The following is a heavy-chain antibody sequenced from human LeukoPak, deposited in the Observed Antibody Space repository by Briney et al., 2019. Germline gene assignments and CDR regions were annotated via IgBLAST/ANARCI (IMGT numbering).Heavy chain of an antibody. Sequence: PGGSLRLSCAASGFTFSSYSMNWVRQAPGKGLEWVSSISSSSSYIYYADSVRGRFTISRDNAKNSLFLQMYSLRAGDTAVYYCAIMPYDSSGYSQYWGQGTLVTVSS. CDR2: ISSSSSYI. CDR1: GFTFSSYS. J-gene: IGHJ4*02. V-gene: IGHV3-21*01. D-gene: IGHD3-22*01. CDR3: AIMPYDSSGYSQY.